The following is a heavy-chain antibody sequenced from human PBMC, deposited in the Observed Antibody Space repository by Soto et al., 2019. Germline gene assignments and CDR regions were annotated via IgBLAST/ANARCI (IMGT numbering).Heavy chain of an antibody. V-gene: IGHV3-23*01. Sequence: EVQLLESGGSLVQPGGSLRLSCAASGFTFSSYAMSWVRQAPWKGLEWVSAISGSGGSTYYTDSVKGRFTISRDNSKNTLYLQMNSLRAEDTAVYYCAKATKKSSIRALFDYWGQGTLVTVSS. CDR1: GFTFSSYA. D-gene: IGHD3-3*02. J-gene: IGHJ4*02. CDR3: AKATKKSSIRALFDY. CDR2: ISGSGGST.